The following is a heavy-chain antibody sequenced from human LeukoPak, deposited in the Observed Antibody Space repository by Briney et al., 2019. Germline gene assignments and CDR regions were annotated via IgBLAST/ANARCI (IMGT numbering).Heavy chain of an antibody. J-gene: IGHJ4*02. CDR1: GGSFSGYY. CDR3: ARQTPDFWSGYVIDY. Sequence: PSETLSLTCAVHGGSFSGYYWSWIRQPPGKGLEWIGEINHSGSTNYNPSLKSRVTISVDTSKNQFSLKLSSVTAADTAVYYCARQTPDFWSGYVIDYWGQGTLVTVSS. CDR2: INHSGST. V-gene: IGHV4-34*01. D-gene: IGHD3-3*01.